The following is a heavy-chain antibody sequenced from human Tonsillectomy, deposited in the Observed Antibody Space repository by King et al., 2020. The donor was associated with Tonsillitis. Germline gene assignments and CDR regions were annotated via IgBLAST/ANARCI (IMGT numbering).Heavy chain of an antibody. CDR3: ARAPYCSGTSCIFVS. CDR2: IISSSTTI. D-gene: IGHD2-2*01. J-gene: IGHJ4*02. V-gene: IGHV3-48*02. CDR1: GFAFSTYT. Sequence: VQLVESGGGLVQPGGSLRLSCAASGFAFSTYTMNWVRQAPGKGLEWVSYIISSSTTIYYADSVKGRFTISRDNAKNLLYLQMNSLRDDDTAVSYFARAPYCSGTSCIFVSLGQGTLVTVSS.